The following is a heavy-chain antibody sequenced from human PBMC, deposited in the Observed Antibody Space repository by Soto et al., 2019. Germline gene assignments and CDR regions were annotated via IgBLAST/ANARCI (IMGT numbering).Heavy chain of an antibody. J-gene: IGHJ4*02. CDR2: IFYSGTT. CDR1: GGSISSGGYY. D-gene: IGHD3-22*01. Sequence: SETLSLTCTVSGGSISSGGYYWSWIRQHPGKGLEWIGYIFYSGTTYYNPSLKSRVTISVDTSKNQFSLKLSSVTAADTAVYYCAKESMIVVVTEDYWGQGTLVTVSS. V-gene: IGHV4-31*03. CDR3: AKESMIVVVTEDY.